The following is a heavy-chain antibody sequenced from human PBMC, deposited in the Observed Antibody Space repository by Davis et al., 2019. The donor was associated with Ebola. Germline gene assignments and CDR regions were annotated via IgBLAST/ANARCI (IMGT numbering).Heavy chain of an antibody. Sequence: PSETLSLTCTVCGYSISSGYYWGWIRPPPGKGLEWIGSIYHSGSTYYNPSLKSRVTISVDTSKKQFSLKLSSVTAADTAVYYCGRVDEQLLKGVDAWGQGVLVTVSS. CDR2: IYHSGST. CDR1: GYSISSGYY. V-gene: IGHV4-38-2*02. D-gene: IGHD6-6*01. J-gene: IGHJ5*02. CDR3: GRVDEQLLKGVDA.